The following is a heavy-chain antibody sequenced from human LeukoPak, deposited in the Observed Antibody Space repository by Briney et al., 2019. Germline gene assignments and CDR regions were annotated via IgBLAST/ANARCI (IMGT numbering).Heavy chain of an antibody. CDR1: GGTFSSYA. Sequence: ASVKVSCKASGGTFSSYAISWVRQAPGQGLEWMGGIIPIFGTANYAQKFQGRVTITTDESTSTAYMELSSLRSEDTAVYYCASTPGGGSGCYYNDRNYYYYYMDVWGKGTTVTVSS. D-gene: IGHD3-10*01. V-gene: IGHV1-69*05. CDR2: IIPIFGTA. CDR3: ASTPGGGSGCYYNDRNYYYYYMDV. J-gene: IGHJ6*03.